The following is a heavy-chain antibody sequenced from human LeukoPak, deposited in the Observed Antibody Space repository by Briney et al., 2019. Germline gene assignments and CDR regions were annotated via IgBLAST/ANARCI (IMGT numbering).Heavy chain of an antibody. J-gene: IGHJ4*02. V-gene: IGHV3-7*01. CDR1: GFTFSSYW. D-gene: IGHD3-3*01. Sequence: GGSLTLSCAASGFTFSSYWMSWVRHAPGKGLEWVANIKQDGSEKFYVDSVKERFTISTDNAKNSLYLQMTSLRAADTAVYDCARASYYDFVFDYWGQGTLVTVYS. CDR3: ARASYYDFVFDY. CDR2: IKQDGSEK.